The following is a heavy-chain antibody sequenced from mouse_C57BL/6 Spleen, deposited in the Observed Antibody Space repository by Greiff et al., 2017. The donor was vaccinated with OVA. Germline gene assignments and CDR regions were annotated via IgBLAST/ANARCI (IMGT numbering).Heavy chain of an antibody. Sequence: DVQLVESGGGLVQPGGSLKLSCAASGFTFSDYYMYWVRQTPEKRLEWVAYISNGGGSTYYPDTVKGRFTISRDNAKNTLYLQMSRLKSEDTAMYYCARQWDDWYFDVWGTGTTVTVSS. J-gene: IGHJ1*03. V-gene: IGHV5-12*01. CDR3: ARQWDDWYFDV. CDR2: ISNGGGST. CDR1: GFTFSDYY. D-gene: IGHD4-1*01.